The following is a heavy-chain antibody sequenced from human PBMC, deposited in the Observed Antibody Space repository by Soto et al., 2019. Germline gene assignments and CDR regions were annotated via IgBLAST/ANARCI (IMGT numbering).Heavy chain of an antibody. Sequence: SQTLSLTCAISGDSVSSNSAAWNWIRQSPSRGLEWLGRTYYRSKWYNDYAVSVKSRITINPDTSKNQFSLQLNSVTPEDTAVYYCARRQGLTGYYDYGMDVWGQGTTVTVSS. CDR3: ARRQGLTGYYDYGMDV. CDR1: GDSVSSNSAA. J-gene: IGHJ6*02. D-gene: IGHD3-9*01. CDR2: TYYRSKWYN. V-gene: IGHV6-1*01.